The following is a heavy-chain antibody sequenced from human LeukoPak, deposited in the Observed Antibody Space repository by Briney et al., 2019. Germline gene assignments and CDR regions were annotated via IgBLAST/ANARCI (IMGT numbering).Heavy chain of an antibody. CDR1: GLTLGSYS. V-gene: IGHV3-21*01. CDR2: IISSSSYI. D-gene: IGHD2-21*02. Sequence: GGSLRPPCPPSGLTLGSYSINWSRQPQGKGRKWVSSIISSSSYIYYADSVKGRFTISRDNAKNSLYLQMNSLRAEDTAVYYCARVFVVVTADYYYGMDVWGKGTTVTVSS. CDR3: ARVFVVVTADYYYGMDV. J-gene: IGHJ6*04.